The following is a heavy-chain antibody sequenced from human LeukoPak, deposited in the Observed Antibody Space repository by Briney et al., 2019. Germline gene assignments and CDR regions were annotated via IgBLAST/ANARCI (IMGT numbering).Heavy chain of an antibody. CDR1: GFAFSSYS. V-gene: IGHV3-21*01. J-gene: IGHJ4*02. CDR2: ISSSSSYI. CDR3: ARGLAVAGDY. Sequence: GGSLRLSCAASGFAFSSYSVNWVRQAPGKGLEWVSSISSSSSYIYYADSVKGRFTISRDNAKNSLYLQMNSLRAEDTAVYYCARGLAVAGDYWGQGTLVTVSS. D-gene: IGHD6-19*01.